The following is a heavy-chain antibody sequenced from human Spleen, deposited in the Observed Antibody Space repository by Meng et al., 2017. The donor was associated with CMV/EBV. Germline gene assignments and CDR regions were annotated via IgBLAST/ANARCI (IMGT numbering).Heavy chain of an antibody. J-gene: IGHJ2*01. CDR1: GFSFNSYG. V-gene: IGHV3-33*01. D-gene: IGHD6-6*01. CDR3: ATGSSSSRLTWYFDV. Sequence: SGFSFNSYGMHWVRQAPGKGLEWVAVIWDDGTNKYYADSVKGRFTISRDKSKNTLYLQMKSLRAEDMAVYYCATGSSSSRLTWYFDVWGRGTLVTVSS. CDR2: IWDDGTNK.